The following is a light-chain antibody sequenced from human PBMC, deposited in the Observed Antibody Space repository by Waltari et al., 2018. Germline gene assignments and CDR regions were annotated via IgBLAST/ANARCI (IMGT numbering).Light chain of an antibody. Sequence: EIVLTQSPGTLSLSPGEGAALSCRASQSVTNGRIAWYQQKPGQAPRLLIYAASSRATGIPDRFSGGGSGTDFTLTISRLEPEDFAVYHCQQYGNAPLTFGGGTKVESK. CDR2: AAS. V-gene: IGKV3-20*01. J-gene: IGKJ4*01. CDR3: QQYGNAPLT. CDR1: QSVTNGR.